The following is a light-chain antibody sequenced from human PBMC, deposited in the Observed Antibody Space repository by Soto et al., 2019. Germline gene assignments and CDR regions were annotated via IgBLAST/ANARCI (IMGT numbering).Light chain of an antibody. V-gene: IGKV3-20*01. J-gene: IGKJ1*01. CDR2: DAS. CDR3: HQYHLWPWT. CDR1: QSISSNY. Sequence: EIVLTQSPGTLSLSPGERATVSCRASQSISSNYLAWYQHKPGQAPRLLIYDASSKATGTPDRFSGSGSGTDFTLTISRLEPEDFAVYYCHQYHLWPWTFGQGTKVDIK.